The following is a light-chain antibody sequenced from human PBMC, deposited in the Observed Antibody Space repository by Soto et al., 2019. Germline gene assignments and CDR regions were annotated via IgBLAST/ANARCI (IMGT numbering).Light chain of an antibody. Sequence: EIVLTQSPGTQSLSPGEGAPLSCRASQSVDSNYLAWYQKKPGQAPRLLIYGASSRATGIPDRFSGSGSGTDFTLTISRLEPEDFAVYYCQQYGSSRNTFGGGTKVEIK. CDR2: GAS. V-gene: IGKV3-20*01. J-gene: IGKJ4*01. CDR1: QSVDSNY. CDR3: QQYGSSRNT.